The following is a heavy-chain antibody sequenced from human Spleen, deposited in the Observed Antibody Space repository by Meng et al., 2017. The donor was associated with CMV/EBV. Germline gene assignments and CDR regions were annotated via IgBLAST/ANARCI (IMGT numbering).Heavy chain of an antibody. CDR2: MNPNSGNT. J-gene: IGHJ4*02. CDR3: ARAQGYCSSTSCYYFDY. V-gene: IGHV1-8*03. D-gene: IGHD2-2*01. Sequence: YNFNSYDINWVRQATGQGLEWMGWMNPNSGNTGYAQKFQGRVTITRNTSISTAYMELSSLRSEDTAVYYCARAQGYCSSTSCYYFDYWGQGTLVTVSS. CDR1: YNFNSYD.